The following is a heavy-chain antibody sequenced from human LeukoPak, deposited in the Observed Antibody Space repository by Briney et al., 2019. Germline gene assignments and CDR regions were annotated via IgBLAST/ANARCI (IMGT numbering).Heavy chain of an antibody. CDR2: ISSSGNT. V-gene: IGHV4-39*02. CDR3: ARLGAGPTYYDFWSGYSSFYFDY. Sequence: SETLSLTCTVSGGSTSSGNYYWGWIRQPPGKGLEWIGGISSSGNTYYNPSLKSRITIFIDTSKNHFSLKLSSVSAADTAVHYCARLGAGPTYYDFWSGYSSFYFDYWGQGTLVTVSS. J-gene: IGHJ4*02. D-gene: IGHD3-3*01. CDR1: GGSTSSGNYY.